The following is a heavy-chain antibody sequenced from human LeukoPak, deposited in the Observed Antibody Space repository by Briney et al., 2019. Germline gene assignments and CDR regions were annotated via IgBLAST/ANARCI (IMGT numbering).Heavy chain of an antibody. CDR1: GFTFSSYS. CDR2: ISSSSSYI. J-gene: IGHJ6*04. Sequence: GGSLRLSCAASGFTFSSYSMNWVRQAPGKGLEWVSSISSSSSYIYYADSVKGRFTISRDNAKNSLYLQMNSLRAEDTAVYYCARDWYCSGGSCQGPTYCYGMDVWGKGTTVTVSS. CDR3: ARDWYCSGGSCQGPTYCYGMDV. D-gene: IGHD2-15*01. V-gene: IGHV3-21*01.